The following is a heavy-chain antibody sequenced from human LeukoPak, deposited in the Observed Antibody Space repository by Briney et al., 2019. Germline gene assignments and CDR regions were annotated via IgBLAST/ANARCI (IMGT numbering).Heavy chain of an antibody. CDR1: GYTFSSYG. CDR3: ARRGGSYSHSDF. Sequence: ASVKVSCKASGYTFSSYGIIWVRQAPGQGLQWMGWISPFNGNTDYAPKLQGRVTMTTDTSTPTAYMELRNLTSDDTAVYYCARRGGSYSHSDFWGQGTLVTVSS. CDR2: ISPFNGNT. V-gene: IGHV1-18*01. D-gene: IGHD1-26*01. J-gene: IGHJ4*02.